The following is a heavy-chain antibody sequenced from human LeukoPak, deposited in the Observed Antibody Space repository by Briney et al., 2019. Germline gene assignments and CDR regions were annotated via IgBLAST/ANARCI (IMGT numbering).Heavy chain of an antibody. CDR2: INHSGST. CDR1: GGSFSGYY. Sequence: SETLSLTCAVYGGSFSGYYWTWIRQPPGKGLEWIGEINHSGSTNYNPSLKSRVTISVDTSKNQFSLKLSSVTAADTAVYYCARLVRGYYDSSGYERNAFDIWGQGTMVTVSS. CDR3: ARLVRGYYDSSGYERNAFDI. J-gene: IGHJ3*02. D-gene: IGHD3-22*01. V-gene: IGHV4-34*01.